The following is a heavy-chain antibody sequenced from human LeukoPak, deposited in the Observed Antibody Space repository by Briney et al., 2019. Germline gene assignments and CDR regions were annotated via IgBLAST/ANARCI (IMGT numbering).Heavy chain of an antibody. CDR2: ISGGGSST. V-gene: IGHV3-23*01. Sequence: GGSLRLSCATSGFTFSSYAMSWVRQAPGKGLEWVSSISGGGSSTYHADSVKDRFTISRDNSKNTLYLQMNSLRAEDTAVYYCVSFYETYWGRGTLVTVSS. D-gene: IGHD2/OR15-2a*01. CDR3: VSFYETY. CDR1: GFTFSSYA. J-gene: IGHJ4*02.